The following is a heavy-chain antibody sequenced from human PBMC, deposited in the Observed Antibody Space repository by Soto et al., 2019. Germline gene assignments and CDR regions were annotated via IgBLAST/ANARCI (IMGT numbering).Heavy chain of an antibody. Sequence: GGSLRHSSAASGFTFSSYSMTLVRKAPGKGLEWVSSISSSSSYIYYADSVKGRFTISRDNAKSSLYLQMNNLRAEDTAFYFCARATQSYYDTSGYYSYVHWGQGAQVTVSS. CDR1: GFTFSSYS. V-gene: IGHV3-21*04. CDR2: ISSSSSYI. D-gene: IGHD3-22*01. CDR3: ARATQSYYDTSGYYSYVH. J-gene: IGHJ4*02.